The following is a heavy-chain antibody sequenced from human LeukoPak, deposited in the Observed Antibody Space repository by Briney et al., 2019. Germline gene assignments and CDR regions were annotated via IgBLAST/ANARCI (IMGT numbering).Heavy chain of an antibody. CDR2: IRYDGSNK. D-gene: IGHD5-12*01. V-gene: IGHV3-30*02. CDR3: AEDRQRNIVDTTYFDS. J-gene: IGHJ4*02. Sequence: GGSLRLSCAASGFSFGSYGMHWVRQAPGKGLEWVSFIRYDGSNKYYADSMKGRFTISRDNSKNMLYLQMTSLRAGDTAVYYCAEDRQRNIVDTTYFDSWGQGTLVTVSS. CDR1: GFSFGSYG.